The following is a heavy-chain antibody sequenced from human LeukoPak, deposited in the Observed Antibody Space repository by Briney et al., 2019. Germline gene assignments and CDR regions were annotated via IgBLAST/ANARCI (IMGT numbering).Heavy chain of an antibody. J-gene: IGHJ4*02. D-gene: IGHD6-13*01. CDR1: GGSFSGYY. Sequence: KPSETLSLTCAVYGGSFSGYYWSWIRQPPGKGLEWIGEINHSGSTYSNPSLKSRVTISLDTSKNQFSLKLNSVTAADTAVYYCARRAYSSSWWYFDYWGQGGLVTVSS. V-gene: IGHV4-34*01. CDR2: INHSGST. CDR3: ARRAYSSSWWYFDY.